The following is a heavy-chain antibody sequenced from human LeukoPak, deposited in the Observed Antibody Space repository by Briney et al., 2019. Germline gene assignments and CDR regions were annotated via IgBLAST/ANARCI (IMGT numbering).Heavy chain of an antibody. CDR1: GGSISSYY. J-gene: IGHJ4*02. CDR2: IYYSGST. V-gene: IGHV4-59*12. CDR3: AREDSSSPDLDY. D-gene: IGHD6-6*01. Sequence: SETLSLTCTVSGGSISSYYWSWIRQPPGKGLEWIGYIYYSGSTDYNPSLKSRVTISVETSKNQFSLKLSSVTAADTTVYYCAREDSSSPDLDYWGQGTLVTVSS.